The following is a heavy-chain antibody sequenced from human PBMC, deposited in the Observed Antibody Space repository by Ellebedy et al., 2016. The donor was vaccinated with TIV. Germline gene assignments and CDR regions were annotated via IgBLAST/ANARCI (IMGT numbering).Heavy chain of an antibody. V-gene: IGHV4-39*01. CDR2: IHGAGRM. CDR3: ASMELWTAFDS. Sequence: SETLSLTCTVSGASISSNPYYWGWIRQPPGKGLEWIGNIHGAGRMYYNPSLKSRLTLSVDTPKNQFSLNLKSVTAADTAIYYCASMELWTAFDSWGQGTQVTVSS. D-gene: IGHD1-26*01. J-gene: IGHJ4*02. CDR1: GASISSNPYY.